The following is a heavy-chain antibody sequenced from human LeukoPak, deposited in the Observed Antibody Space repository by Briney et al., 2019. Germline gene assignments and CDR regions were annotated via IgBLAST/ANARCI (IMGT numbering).Heavy chain of an antibody. CDR3: ARGDYSSGYAFDI. V-gene: IGHV1-8*01. CDR2: MNPNSGNT. Sequence: ASVKVSCKASGYTFTSCDINWVRQATGQGLEWMGWMNPNSGNTGYAQKFQGRVTMTRNTSISTAYMELSSLRSEDTAVYYCARGDYSSGYAFDIWGQGTMVTVSS. D-gene: IGHD3-22*01. J-gene: IGHJ3*02. CDR1: GYTFTSCD.